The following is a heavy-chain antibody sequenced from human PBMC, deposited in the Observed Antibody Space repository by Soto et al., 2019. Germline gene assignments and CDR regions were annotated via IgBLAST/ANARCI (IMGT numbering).Heavy chain of an antibody. J-gene: IGHJ6*02. V-gene: IGHV3-23*01. CDR3: AKDRVLRFLEWLPHVDYGMDV. D-gene: IGHD3-3*01. CDR2: ISGSGGST. CDR1: GFTFSSYA. Sequence: QSGGSLRLSCAASGFTFSSYAMSWVRQAPGKGLEWVSAISGSGGSTYYADSVKGRFTISRDNSKNTLYLQMNSLRAEDTAVYYCAKDRVLRFLEWLPHVDYGMDVWCPGTTVTVSS.